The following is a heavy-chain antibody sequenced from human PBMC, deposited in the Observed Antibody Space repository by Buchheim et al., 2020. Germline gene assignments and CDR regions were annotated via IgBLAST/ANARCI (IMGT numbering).Heavy chain of an antibody. CDR3: ARVGSHTSAFDY. D-gene: IGHD3-22*01. Sequence: EVQLVESGGGLVQPGGSLRLSCVASGFTFSIYEFNWVRQAPGKGLEWVSYISSTASAIYYADSVKGQFTISRDNAKNSLYLQMNNLRAEDTAIYYCARVGSHTSAFDYWGQGTL. CDR2: ISSTASAI. CDR1: GFTFSIYE. V-gene: IGHV3-48*03. J-gene: IGHJ4*02.